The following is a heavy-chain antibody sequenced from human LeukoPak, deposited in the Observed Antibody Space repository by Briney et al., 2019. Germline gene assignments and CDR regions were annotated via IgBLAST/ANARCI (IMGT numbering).Heavy chain of an antibody. CDR3: AYSGSYGHLGY. CDR1: GGSISSNAYY. D-gene: IGHD1-26*01. V-gene: IGHV4-39*01. CDR2: IYSCVST. J-gene: IGHJ4*02. Sequence: SETLSLTCTVSGGSISSNAYYWAWIRQPPGKGLEWIGSIYSCVSTYYNPSLKSRVTISVDTSKNQFSLRPSSVTAADTALYYCAYSGSYGHLGYWGQGIPVTVSS.